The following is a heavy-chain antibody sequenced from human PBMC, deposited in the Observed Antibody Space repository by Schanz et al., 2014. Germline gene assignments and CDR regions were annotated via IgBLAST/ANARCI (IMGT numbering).Heavy chain of an antibody. Sequence: EVQLAESGGGLVKPGGSLRLSCATSGFSFSSYAINWVRQAPGKGLEWVSGISGSGASTYYADSVKGRFTISRDNSNKTVDLQMNSLRAEDTAVYYCARDHTTESYYSAGPPIDYWGQGTLLTVSS. V-gene: IGHV3-23*04. D-gene: IGHD1-26*01. J-gene: IGHJ4*02. CDR2: ISGSGAST. CDR1: GFSFSSYA. CDR3: ARDHTTESYYSAGPPIDY.